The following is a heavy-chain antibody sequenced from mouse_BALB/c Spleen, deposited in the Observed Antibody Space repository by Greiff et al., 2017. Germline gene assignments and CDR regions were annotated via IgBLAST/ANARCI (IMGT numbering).Heavy chain of an antibody. CDR1: GFTFSSYG. D-gene: IGHD1-1*01. Sequence: EVKVEESGGGLVQPGGSLKLSCAAPGFTFSSYGMSWVRQTPDKRLELVATINSNGGSTYYPDSVKGRFTISRDNAKNTLYLQMSSLKSEDTAMYYCARGRFITTVVPFDYWGQGTTLTVSS. J-gene: IGHJ2*01. CDR2: INSNGGST. CDR3: ARGRFITTVVPFDY. V-gene: IGHV5-6-3*01.